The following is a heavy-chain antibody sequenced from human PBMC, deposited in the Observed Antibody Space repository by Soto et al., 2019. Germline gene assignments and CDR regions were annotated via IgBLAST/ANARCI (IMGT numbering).Heavy chain of an antibody. D-gene: IGHD1-1*01. J-gene: IGHJ4*02. CDR3: ATRVRVDYFDY. V-gene: IGHV4-59*12. CDR1: GGSISSYY. Sequence: SETLSLTCTVSGGSISSYYWSWIRQPPGKGLEWIGYIYYSGSTNYNPSLKSRVTISVDTSKNTLYLQMNSLRAEDTAVYYCATRVRVDYFDYWGPGTLVTVSS. CDR2: IYYSGST.